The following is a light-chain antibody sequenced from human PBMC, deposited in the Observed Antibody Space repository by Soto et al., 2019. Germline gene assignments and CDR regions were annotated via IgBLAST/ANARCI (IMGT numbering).Light chain of an antibody. Sequence: EIVMTQSPATLSVSPGEGATLSCRASQSVSSNLAGYQQKPGQAPRLLIFGASTRATGIPARFSGSVSGAEFSLTISTLQCEAFAIYYCQQYSNWPLTFGGGTKVGIK. CDR3: QQYSNWPLT. V-gene: IGKV3-15*01. J-gene: IGKJ4*01. CDR1: QSVSSN. CDR2: GAS.